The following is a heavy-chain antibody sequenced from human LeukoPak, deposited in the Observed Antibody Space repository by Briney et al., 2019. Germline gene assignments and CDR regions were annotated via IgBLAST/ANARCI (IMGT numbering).Heavy chain of an antibody. D-gene: IGHD3-3*01. Sequence: SVKVSCKASGGTFISYAISWVRQAPGQGPEWMGGIIPIFGTANYAQKFQGRVTITADESTSTAYMELSSLRSEDTAVYYCARSRFLEWLLPYNWFDPWGQGTLVTVSS. V-gene: IGHV1-69*13. CDR2: IIPIFGTA. J-gene: IGHJ5*02. CDR1: GGTFISYA. CDR3: ARSRFLEWLLPYNWFDP.